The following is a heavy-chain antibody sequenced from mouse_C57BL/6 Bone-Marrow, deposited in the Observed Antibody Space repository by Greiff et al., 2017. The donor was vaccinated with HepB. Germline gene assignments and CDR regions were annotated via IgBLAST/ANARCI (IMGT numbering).Heavy chain of an antibody. CDR2: IDPSDSYT. CDR3: ARGGYYFRFDY. D-gene: IGHD2-3*01. CDR1: GYTFTSYW. Sequence: QVQLQQPGAELVMPGASVKLSCKASGYTFTSYWMHWVKQRPGQGLEWIGEIDPSDSYTNYNQKFKGKSTLTVDKSSSTAYMQRSSLTSEDSAVYYCARGGYYFRFDYWGQGTTLTVSS. J-gene: IGHJ2*01. V-gene: IGHV1-69*01.